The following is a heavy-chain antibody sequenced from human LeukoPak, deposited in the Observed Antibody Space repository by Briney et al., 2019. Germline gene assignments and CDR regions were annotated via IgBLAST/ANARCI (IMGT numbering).Heavy chain of an antibody. D-gene: IGHD6-13*01. CDR3: ARDEIKYSSSWYDGWFDP. J-gene: IGHJ5*02. V-gene: IGHV1-18*01. CDR2: ISAYNGNT. CDR1: GYTFTSYG. Sequence: ASVKVSCKASGYTFTSYGISWVRQAPGQGLEWMGWISAYNGNTNYAQELQGRVTMTTDTSTSTAYMELRSLRSDDTAVYYCARDEIKYSSSWYDGWFDPRGQGTLVTVSS.